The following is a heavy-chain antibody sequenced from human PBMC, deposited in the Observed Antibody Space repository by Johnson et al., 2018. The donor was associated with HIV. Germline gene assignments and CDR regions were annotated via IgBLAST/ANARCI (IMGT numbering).Heavy chain of an antibody. J-gene: IGHJ3*02. V-gene: IGHV3-74*02. Sequence: VQLVESGGDLVKPGGSLRLSCVASGLTVRSNYMSWVRQAPGKGLEWVSRINGDGSGITYADSVKGRFTISRDNAKNTLYLQMNSLRAEDTAVYYCASFWATGAFDIWGQGTMVTVSS. CDR2: INGDGSGI. D-gene: IGHD3-10*01. CDR1: GLTVRSNY. CDR3: ASFWATGAFDI.